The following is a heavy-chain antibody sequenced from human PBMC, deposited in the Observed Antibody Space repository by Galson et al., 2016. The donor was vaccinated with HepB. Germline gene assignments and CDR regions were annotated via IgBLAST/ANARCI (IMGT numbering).Heavy chain of an antibody. CDR2: ISYTGGT. CDR1: GDSISGSAYY. Sequence: TLSLTCSVSGDSISGSAYYWGWIRQPPGKGLEWLGTISYTGGTSYNPSLKSRVAISVDTTKNHFSLELTSVTAADTAVYFCVRDSQINWFYLWGQGTRVTVSS. V-gene: IGHV4-39*02. CDR3: VRDSQINWFYL. J-gene: IGHJ5*02.